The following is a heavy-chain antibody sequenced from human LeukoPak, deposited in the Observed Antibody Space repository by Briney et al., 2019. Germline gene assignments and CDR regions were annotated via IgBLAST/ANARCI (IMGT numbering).Heavy chain of an antibody. CDR2: IKQDGSEK. CDR3: ARDRYSYGYYGMDV. J-gene: IGHJ6*02. D-gene: IGHD5-18*01. CDR1: GFTFRSYW. V-gene: IGHV3-7*05. Sequence: GGSLRLSCAASGFTFRSYWMSWVRQAPGKGLEWVANIKQDGSEKYYVDSVKGPFTISRDNAKNSLYLQMNSLRAEDTAVYYCARDRYSYGYYGMDVWGQGTTVTVSS.